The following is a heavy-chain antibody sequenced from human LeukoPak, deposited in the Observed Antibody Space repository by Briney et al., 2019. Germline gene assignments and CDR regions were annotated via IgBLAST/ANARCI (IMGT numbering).Heavy chain of an antibody. V-gene: IGHV4-61*02. CDR1: GDSISSGSYY. D-gene: IGHD3-16*01. J-gene: IGHJ4*02. Sequence: PSETLSLTCTVSGDSISSGSYYWSWIRQPAGKGLEWIGRIYTSGSTNYHPSLKRRVTISVDTSKNQFSLKLNSVTAADTAVYYCARDRALGSGKYYFDYWGQGTLVTVSS. CDR2: IYTSGST. CDR3: ARDRALGSGKYYFDY.